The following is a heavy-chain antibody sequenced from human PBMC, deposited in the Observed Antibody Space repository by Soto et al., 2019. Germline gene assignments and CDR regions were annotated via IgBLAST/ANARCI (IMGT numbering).Heavy chain of an antibody. CDR1: GFTFSSYA. D-gene: IGHD3-10*01. V-gene: IGHV3-23*01. J-gene: IGHJ6*02. Sequence: EVQLLESGGGLVQPGGSLRLSCAASGFTFSSYAMSWVRQAPGKGLEWVSAISGSGGGTYYADSVKGRFTISRDNSKNKLSLQMNSLRAENTGVYYCAVQGVTNPLGDYYGMDVWGQGTTVTVSS. CDR2: ISGSGGGT. CDR3: AVQGVTNPLGDYYGMDV.